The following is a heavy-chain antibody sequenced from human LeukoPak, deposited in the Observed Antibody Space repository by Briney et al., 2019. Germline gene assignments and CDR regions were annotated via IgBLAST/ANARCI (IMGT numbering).Heavy chain of an antibody. CDR1: GGSISSYY. Sequence: SETLSLTCTVSGGSISSYYWSWIRQPPGKGLEWIGYIYYSGSTNYNPSLKSRVTISVGTSKNQFSLKLSSVTAADTAVYYCARRTGFAAFDIWGQGTMVTVSS. CDR3: ARRTGFAAFDI. J-gene: IGHJ3*02. V-gene: IGHV4-59*01. CDR2: IYYSGST. D-gene: IGHD3-10*01.